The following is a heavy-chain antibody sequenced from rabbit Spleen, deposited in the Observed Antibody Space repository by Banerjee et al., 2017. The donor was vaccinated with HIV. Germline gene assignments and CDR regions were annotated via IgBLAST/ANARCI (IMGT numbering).Heavy chain of an antibody. V-gene: IGHV1S40*01. Sequence: QSLEESGGDLVKPGASLTLTCTASRFSFSSSYYVCWVRQALGKGLELIACVDSSSGTAAYATWAKGRFTISKTSSTTVTLQMTSLTAADTATYFCASGYSDVYFSLWAQAPWSPS. J-gene: IGHJ4*01. CDR2: VDSSSGTA. CDR3: ASGYSDVYFSL. D-gene: IGHD1-1*01. CDR1: RFSFSSSYY.